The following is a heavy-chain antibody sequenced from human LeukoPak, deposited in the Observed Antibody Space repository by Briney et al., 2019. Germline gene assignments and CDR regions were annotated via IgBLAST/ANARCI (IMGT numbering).Heavy chain of an antibody. D-gene: IGHD3-22*01. Sequence: PGRSLRLSCAASGFTFSSFAIHWVRQTPAKGLEWVGAISHDGNNKFYADSLKGRFTISRDDSKNTLYLQMSSLRPDDTAVYYCARGADSSGYYSIFYFDYWGQGTLVTVSS. CDR2: ISHDGNNK. J-gene: IGHJ4*02. CDR3: ARGADSSGYYSIFYFDY. CDR1: GFTFSSFA. V-gene: IGHV3-30-3*01.